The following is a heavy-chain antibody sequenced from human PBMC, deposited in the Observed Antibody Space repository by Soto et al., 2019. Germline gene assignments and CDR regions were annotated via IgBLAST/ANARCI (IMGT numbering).Heavy chain of an antibody. V-gene: IGHV3-21*01. CDR1: VFTFSSYS. CDR2: ISSSSSYI. CDR3: ARDLQQLAYGMDV. D-gene: IGHD6-13*01. J-gene: IGHJ6*02. Sequence: PGGSLRLSCAASVFTFSSYSMNWVRQAPGKGLEWVSSISSSSSYIYYADSVRGRFTISRDNAKNSLYLQMNSLRAEDTAVYYCARDLQQLAYGMDVWGQGTTVTVSS.